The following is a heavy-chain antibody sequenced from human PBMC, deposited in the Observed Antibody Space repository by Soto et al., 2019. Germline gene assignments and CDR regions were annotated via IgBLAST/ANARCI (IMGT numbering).Heavy chain of an antibody. CDR3: AREAQEYAQDAFDI. CDR1: GYTFTGYY. Sequence: ASVKVSCKASGYTFTGYYMHWVRQAHGQGLEWMGWINPNSGGTNYAQKFQGWVTMTRDTSISTAYMELSRLRSDDTAVYYCAREAQEYAQDAFDIWGQGTMVTVSS. J-gene: IGHJ3*02. D-gene: IGHD2-2*01. CDR2: INPNSGGT. V-gene: IGHV1-2*04.